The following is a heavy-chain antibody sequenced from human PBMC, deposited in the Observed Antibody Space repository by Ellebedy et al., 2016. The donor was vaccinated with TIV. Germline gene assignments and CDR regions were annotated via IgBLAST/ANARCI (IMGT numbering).Heavy chain of an antibody. V-gene: IGHV3-23*01. J-gene: IGHJ4*02. Sequence: PGGSLRLSCAASGFTFSSYAMSWVRQAPGKGLEWVSAISGSGGSTYYADSVKGRFTISRDNSKNTLYLQMKSLRAEDTAVYYCANRAQDFGVVIHFDYWGQGTLVTVSS. D-gene: IGHD3-3*01. CDR2: ISGSGGST. CDR3: ANRAQDFGVVIHFDY. CDR1: GFTFSSYA.